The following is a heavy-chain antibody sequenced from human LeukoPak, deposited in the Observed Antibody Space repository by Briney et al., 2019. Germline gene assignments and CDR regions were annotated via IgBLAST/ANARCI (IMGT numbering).Heavy chain of an antibody. J-gene: IGHJ6*03. CDR2: IYYSGST. CDR3: TRGSIAYYYMDV. CDR1: GGSISSGSYY. V-gene: IGHV4-61*01. D-gene: IGHD3-22*01. Sequence: SETLSLTCTVSGGSISSGSYYCSWVRQPPGKGLEWIGYIYYSGSTNYNPSLKSRVTISVDTSKNQFSLKLSSVTAADTAVYYCTRGSIAYYYMDVRGKGTTVTISS.